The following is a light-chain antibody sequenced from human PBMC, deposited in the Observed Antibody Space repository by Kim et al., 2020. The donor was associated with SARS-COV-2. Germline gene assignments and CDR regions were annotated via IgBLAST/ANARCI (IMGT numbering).Light chain of an antibody. CDR3: SSYTSGSTV. Sequence: QSVLTQPASVSGSPGQAITISCTGTSSDVGGYNYVSWYQQHPGKAPKLMIYDVSKRPSGVSNRFSGSKSGNTASLTISGLQPEDDADYYCSSYTSGSTVFGTGTKVTVL. CDR1: SSDVGGYNY. J-gene: IGLJ1*01. CDR2: DVS. V-gene: IGLV2-14*01.